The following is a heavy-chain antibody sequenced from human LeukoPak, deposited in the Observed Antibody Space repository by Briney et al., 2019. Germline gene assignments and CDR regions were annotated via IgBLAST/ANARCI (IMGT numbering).Heavy chain of an antibody. CDR2: ISYDGSNK. CDR1: GFTFSSYA. Sequence: PGGSLRLSCAASGFTFSSYAMHWVRQAPGKGLEWVAVISYDGSNKYYADSVKGRFTISRDNSKNTLYLQMNSLRAEDTAVYYCAKRPSEPYYFDFWGQGTLVSVSS. CDR3: AKRPSEPYYFDF. J-gene: IGHJ4*02. V-gene: IGHV3-30-3*02. D-gene: IGHD6-6*01.